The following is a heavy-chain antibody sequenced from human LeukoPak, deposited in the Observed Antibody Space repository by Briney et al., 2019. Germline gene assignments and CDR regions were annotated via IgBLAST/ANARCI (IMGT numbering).Heavy chain of an antibody. Sequence: SETLSLTCTVSGGPITNYYWSWIRQPPGKGLEWIGYIYYNGSTNRNPSLRSRVTMSVDTSKSQFSLKLSSVTAADTAVYYCARGLERHFDYWGQGTLVTVSS. CDR3: ARGLERHFDY. CDR2: IYYNGST. J-gene: IGHJ4*02. V-gene: IGHV4-59*08. D-gene: IGHD1-1*01. CDR1: GGPITNYY.